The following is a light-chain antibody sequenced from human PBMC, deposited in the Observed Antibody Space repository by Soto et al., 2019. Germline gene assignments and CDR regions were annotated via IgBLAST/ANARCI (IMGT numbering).Light chain of an antibody. CDR2: KAS. V-gene: IGKV1-5*03. J-gene: IGKJ1*01. CDR1: QSIDSW. Sequence: DIQMTQSPSTLSASVGDRVTITCRARQSIDSWLAWYQQKPGKAPKVLIYKASSLQSGVPSRFSGSGSGTEFTLTISSLQPDDFATYYCQQYNSYSWTFGQGTEVEIK. CDR3: QQYNSYSWT.